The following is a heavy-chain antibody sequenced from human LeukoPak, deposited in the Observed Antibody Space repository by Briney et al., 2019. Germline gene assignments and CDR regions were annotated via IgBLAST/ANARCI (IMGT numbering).Heavy chain of an antibody. CDR3: ARVGNYYDSSGYYPKFDY. J-gene: IGHJ4*02. CDR1: GYTFTSYD. Sequence: ASVKVSCKASGYTFTSYDINWVRQATGQGLEWMGWMNPNSGNTGYAQKFQGRVTMTRSTSISAAYMELSSLRSEDTAVYYCARVGNYYDSSGYYPKFDYWGQGTPVTVSS. CDR2: MNPNSGNT. D-gene: IGHD3-22*01. V-gene: IGHV1-8*01.